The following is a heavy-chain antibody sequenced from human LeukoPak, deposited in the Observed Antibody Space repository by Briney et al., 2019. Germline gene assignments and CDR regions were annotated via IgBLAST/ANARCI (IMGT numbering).Heavy chain of an antibody. CDR2: IKQDGSEK. D-gene: IGHD3-3*01. CDR1: EFTFNNYW. Sequence: GGSLRLSCAASEFTFNNYWMSWVRQAPGKGLEWVANIKQDGSEKYYVDSVKGRFTISRDNAKNSLHLQMNSLRAEDTAVYYCARDRRAPYYGFRSGYIDHYYMDVWGKGTTVTVSS. V-gene: IGHV3-7*01. CDR3: ARDRRAPYYGFRSGYIDHYYMDV. J-gene: IGHJ6*03.